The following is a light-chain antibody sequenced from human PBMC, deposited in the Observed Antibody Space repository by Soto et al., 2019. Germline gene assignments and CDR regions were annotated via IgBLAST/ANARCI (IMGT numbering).Light chain of an antibody. Sequence: EIALTQSASTLSSSPGERATLSCGASQSVSSNLAWYQQNPGQAPRLLIYGASTRATGIPARFSGSGSGTEFTLTISSLQSEDFAVYYCQQYNNWPWTFGQGTKVDI. V-gene: IGKV3-15*01. CDR3: QQYNNWPWT. CDR2: GAS. J-gene: IGKJ1*01. CDR1: QSVSSN.